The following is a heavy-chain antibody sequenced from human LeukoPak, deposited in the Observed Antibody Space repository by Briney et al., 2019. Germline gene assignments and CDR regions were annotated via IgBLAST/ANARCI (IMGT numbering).Heavy chain of an antibody. J-gene: IGHJ4*02. CDR2: INWNGGST. D-gene: IGHD2-15*01. CDR3: AKEDCSGGRCYSLHY. V-gene: IGHV3-20*04. Sequence: GGSLRLSCAASGFTFDDYGMTWVRQTPGKGLEWVSTINWNGGSTAYADSGKGRFTISRDNAKNSLYLQMNSLRAEDAAVYYCAKEDCSGGRCYSLHYWGQGTLVTVSS. CDR1: GFTFDDYG.